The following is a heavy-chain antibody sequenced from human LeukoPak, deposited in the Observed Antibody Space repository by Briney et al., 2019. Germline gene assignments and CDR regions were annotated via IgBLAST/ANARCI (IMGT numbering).Heavy chain of an antibody. CDR3: ARRAITFGGVIVPPFDY. V-gene: IGHV4-59*10. CDR2: IYTSGST. Sequence: SETLSLTCAVYGGSFSGYYWSWIRQPAGKGLEWIGRIYTSGSTNYNPSLKSRVTISVDTSKNQFSLKLSSVTAADTAVYYCARRAITFGGVIVPPFDYWGQGTLVTVSS. J-gene: IGHJ4*02. CDR1: GGSFSGYY. D-gene: IGHD3-16*02.